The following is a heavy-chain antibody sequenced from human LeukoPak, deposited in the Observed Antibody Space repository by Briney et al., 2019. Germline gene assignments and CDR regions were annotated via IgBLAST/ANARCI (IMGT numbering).Heavy chain of an antibody. CDR3: AKEVIAAGGNFEY. CDR1: GFTFITYA. V-gene: IGHV3-30*01. CDR2: KSSDGSNK. D-gene: IGHD6-13*01. Sequence: GGSLRLSCAVSGFTFITYAMHWVRQAPGKGLDWVAVKSSDGSNKYYADSVKGRFTISRDNSKSTLYVQMNSLRAEDTAVYYCAKEVIAAGGNFEYWGQGTLVTVSS. J-gene: IGHJ4*02.